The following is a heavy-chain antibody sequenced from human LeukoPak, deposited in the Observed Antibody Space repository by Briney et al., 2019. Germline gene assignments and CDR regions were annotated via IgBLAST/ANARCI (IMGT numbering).Heavy chain of an antibody. D-gene: IGHD6-13*01. CDR3: ARGLGAIAAAGFFIY. CDR2: INHSGST. V-gene: IGHV4-34*01. J-gene: IGHJ4*02. CDR1: GGSFSGCY. Sequence: SETLSLTCAVYGGSFSGCYWSWIRQPPGKGLEWIGEINHSGSTNYNPSLKSRVTISVDTSKNQFSLKLSSVTAADTAVYYCARGLGAIAAAGFFIYWGQGTLVTVSS.